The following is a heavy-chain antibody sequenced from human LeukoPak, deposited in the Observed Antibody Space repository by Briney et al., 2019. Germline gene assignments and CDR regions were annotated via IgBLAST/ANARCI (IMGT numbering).Heavy chain of an antibody. CDR2: IDTNTGNP. CDR1: GYTFTNHS. J-gene: IGHJ6*03. Sequence: ASVKVSCKASGYTFTNHSINWVRQAPGQGLEYMGWIDTNTGNPTYAQAFTGRIVFSLDTSVSTAYLQIRSLKAEDTAVYFCARRSMVQHMDVWGKGTTVTISS. V-gene: IGHV7-4-1*02. D-gene: IGHD3-10*01. CDR3: ARRSMVQHMDV.